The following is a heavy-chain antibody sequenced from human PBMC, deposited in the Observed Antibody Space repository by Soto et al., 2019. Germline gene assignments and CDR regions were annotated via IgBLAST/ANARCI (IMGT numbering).Heavy chain of an antibody. CDR2: ISAYNGNT. CDR3: ARAGPSSGWYSYYYYGMDV. V-gene: IGHV1-18*01. Sequence: GASVKVSCKASGYTFTSYGISWVRQAPGQGLEWMGWISAYNGNTNYAQKLQGRVTMTTDTSTSTPYMELRSLRSDDTAVYYCARAGPSSGWYSYYYYGMDVWGQGTTVTVSS. J-gene: IGHJ6*02. CDR1: GYTFTSYG. D-gene: IGHD6-19*01.